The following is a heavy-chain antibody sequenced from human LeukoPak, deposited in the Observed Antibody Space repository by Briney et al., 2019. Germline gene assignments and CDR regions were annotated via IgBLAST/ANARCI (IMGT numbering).Heavy chain of an antibody. J-gene: IGHJ5*02. CDR2: IYYSGST. CDR3: ARDPIESSGWSGNWFDP. V-gene: IGHV4-39*07. D-gene: IGHD6-19*01. Sequence: SETLSLTCAVSGGSISSGGYSWGWIRQPPGKGLEWIGSIYYSGSTYYNPSLKSRVTISVDTSKNQFSLKLSSVTAADTAVYYCARDPIESSGWSGNWFDPWGQGTLVTVSS. CDR1: GGSISSGGYS.